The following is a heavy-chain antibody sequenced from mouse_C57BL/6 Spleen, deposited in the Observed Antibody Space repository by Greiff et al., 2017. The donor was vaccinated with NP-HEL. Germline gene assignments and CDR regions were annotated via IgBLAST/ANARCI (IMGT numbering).Heavy chain of an antibody. J-gene: IGHJ2*01. CDR2: IHPNSGST. CDR1: GYTFTSYW. D-gene: IGHD3-3*01. Sequence: VQLQQPGAELVKPGASVKLSCKASGYTFTSYWMHWVKQRPGQGLEWIGMIHPNSGSTNYNEKFKSKATLTVDKSSSTAYMQLSSLTSEDSAVYYCARGGDWLYYFDYWGQGTTLTVSS. CDR3: ARGGDWLYYFDY. V-gene: IGHV1-64*01.